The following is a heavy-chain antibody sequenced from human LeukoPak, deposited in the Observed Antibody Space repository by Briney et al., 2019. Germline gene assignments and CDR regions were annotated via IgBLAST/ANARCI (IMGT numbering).Heavy chain of an antibody. D-gene: IGHD3-22*01. V-gene: IGHV4-34*01. CDR1: GGSFSGYY. J-gene: IGHJ4*02. CDR3: ASGRVYYDC. CDR2: INHSGST. Sequence: PSETLSLTCAVYGGSFSGYYWSWIRQPPGKGLEWIGEINHSGSTNYNPSLKSRVTISVDTSKNQFSLKLSSVTAADTAVYYCASGRVYYDCWGQGTLVTVSS.